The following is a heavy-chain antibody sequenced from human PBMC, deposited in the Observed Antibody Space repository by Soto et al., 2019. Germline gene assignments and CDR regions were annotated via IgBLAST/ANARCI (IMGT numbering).Heavy chain of an antibody. Sequence: DVHLVESGGNMVQPGESLRLSCSVSGFTLSTYWMHWVRQVPGQSPFWVSRISGVGNITTYADSVRGRFTISRDNAKNTLYLQMNSLRVEDTAIYYCTRGPRVDSAGTGAHWGPGTPVTVSS. V-gene: IGHV3-74*01. D-gene: IGHD6-13*01. J-gene: IGHJ4*02. CDR1: GFTLSTYW. CDR2: ISGVGNIT. CDR3: TRGPRVDSAGTGAH.